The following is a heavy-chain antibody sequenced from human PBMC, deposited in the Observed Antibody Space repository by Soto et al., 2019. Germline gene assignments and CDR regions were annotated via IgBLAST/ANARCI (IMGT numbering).Heavy chain of an antibody. J-gene: IGHJ4*02. D-gene: IGHD3-22*01. Sequence: QVQLVESGGGVVQPGRSLRLSCTASGSGFSALAMHWIRQPPGKGLEWVAVVVNAESTIYYADSVKGRFTISRDNSRNTLYLQMTSLSLGDTALYDCATGAAYYYDTSRYWGRGTLVTVSS. CDR2: VVNAESTI. V-gene: IGHV3-30-3*01. CDR3: ATGAAYYYDTSRY. CDR1: GSGFSALA.